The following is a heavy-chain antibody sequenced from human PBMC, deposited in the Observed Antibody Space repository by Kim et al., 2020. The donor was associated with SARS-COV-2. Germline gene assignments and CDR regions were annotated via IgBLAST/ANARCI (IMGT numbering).Heavy chain of an antibody. V-gene: IGHV3-15*01. D-gene: IGHD3-3*01. Sequence: PVKERITISRNNSKNTRYLQMNSLKPEDTAVYYCTTDLLNYDFWSGYIDYWGQGTLVTVSS. J-gene: IGHJ4*02. CDR3: TTDLLNYDFWSGYIDY.